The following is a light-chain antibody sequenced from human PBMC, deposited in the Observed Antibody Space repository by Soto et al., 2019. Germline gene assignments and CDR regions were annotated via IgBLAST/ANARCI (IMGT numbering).Light chain of an antibody. Sequence: EIVLTQSPATLSLSPGERATLSCRASKSVSSYLAWYQQKPGQAPRLLIYDASNSATGIPARFSGSGSGTDFTLTISSLEPEDFAVYYCQQQLARTFGGGTKVEIK. J-gene: IGKJ4*01. V-gene: IGKV3-11*01. CDR3: QQQLART. CDR1: KSVSSY. CDR2: DAS.